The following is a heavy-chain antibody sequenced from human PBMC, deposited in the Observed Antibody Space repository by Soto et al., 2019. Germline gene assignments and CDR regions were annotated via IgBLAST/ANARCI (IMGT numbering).Heavy chain of an antibody. V-gene: IGHV3-23*01. CDR3: AKDGNDSSGYYY. J-gene: IGHJ4*02. D-gene: IGHD3-22*01. CDR1: GCNFSSYA. CDR2: ISGSGGST. Sequence: PGGSQRLPYAASGCNFSSYAISWVRQAPGKGLEWVSAISGSGGSTYYADSMKGRFTISRDNSKNTLYLQMNSLRAEDTAVYYCAKDGNDSSGYYYWGQGTLVTVSS.